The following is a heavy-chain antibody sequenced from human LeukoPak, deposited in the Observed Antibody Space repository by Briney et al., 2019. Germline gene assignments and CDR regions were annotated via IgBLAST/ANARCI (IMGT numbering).Heavy chain of an antibody. Sequence: SETLSLTCTVSGGSISSGGYYWSWIRQHPGKGLEWIGYIYYSGSTYYNPSIKSRVNISVNTTKNQFFLKLSSVTAADTAVYYCARDSGSGPRGHDYWGQGTLVTVSS. CDR1: GGSISSGGYY. J-gene: IGHJ4*02. CDR2: IYYSGST. D-gene: IGHD3-10*01. CDR3: ARDSGSGPRGHDY. V-gene: IGHV4-31*03.